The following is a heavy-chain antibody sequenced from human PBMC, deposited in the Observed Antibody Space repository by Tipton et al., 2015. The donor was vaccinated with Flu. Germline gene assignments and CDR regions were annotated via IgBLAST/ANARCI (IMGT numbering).Heavy chain of an antibody. D-gene: IGHD6-13*01. V-gene: IGHV1-46*01. CDR2: INPSGGST. CDR1: GYTFTSYY. Sequence: QVQLVQSGAEVKKPGASVKVSCKASGYTFTSYYMHWVRQAPGQGLEWMGIINPSGGSTSYAQKFQGRVTMTRDTSTSTVYMELSSLRSEDTAVYYCARGGSPLPMTIAAAYLHYFDYWGRGTLVTVSS. J-gene: IGHJ4*02. CDR3: ARGGSPLPMTIAAAYLHYFDY.